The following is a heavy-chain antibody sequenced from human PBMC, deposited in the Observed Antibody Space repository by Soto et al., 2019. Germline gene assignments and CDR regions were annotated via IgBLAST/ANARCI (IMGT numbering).Heavy chain of an antibody. J-gene: IGHJ4*02. CDR2: IYYSGST. V-gene: IGHV4-31*03. Sequence: PSETLSLTCTVSGGSISSGGYYWSWIRQHPGKGLEWIGYIYYSGSTYYNPSLKSRVTISVDTSKNQFSLKLSSVTAADTAVYYCAGGVGGYDYPTFDYWVQGTLVTVSS. CDR1: GGSISSGGYY. CDR3: AGGVGGYDYPTFDY. D-gene: IGHD5-12*01.